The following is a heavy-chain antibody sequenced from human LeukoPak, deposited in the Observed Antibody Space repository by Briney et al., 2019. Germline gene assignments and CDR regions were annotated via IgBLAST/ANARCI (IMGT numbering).Heavy chain of an antibody. V-gene: IGHV3-23*01. CDR1: GFTFRSYA. J-gene: IGHJ4*02. D-gene: IGHD3-16*01. CDR3: ARLVGVSPLDY. CDR2: ISGSPDNT. Sequence: GGSLRLSCVVSGFTFRSYAMYWVRQAPGKGLEWVSEISGSPDNTYYADSVNGRFATSRDDSRNTLYLQMNSLRAEDTAVYYCARLVGVSPLDYWGQGTPVTVSS.